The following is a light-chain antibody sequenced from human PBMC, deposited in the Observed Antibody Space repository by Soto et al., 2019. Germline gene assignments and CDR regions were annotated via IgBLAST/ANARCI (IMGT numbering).Light chain of an antibody. CDR1: QRVTTRY. CDR3: QQYDSLPRT. V-gene: IGKV3-20*01. J-gene: IGKJ1*01. CDR2: GAS. Sequence: IVLTQSPGTLSLSPGERATLSCRASQRVTTRYLAWYQQKPGQAPRLLMYGASSRATGIPDRFSGSGSGTEFTLTITRLEPEDFAVYYCQQYDSLPRTFGQGTKVEIK.